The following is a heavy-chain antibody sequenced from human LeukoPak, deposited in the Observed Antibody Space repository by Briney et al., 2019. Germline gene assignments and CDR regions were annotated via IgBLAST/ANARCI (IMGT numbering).Heavy chain of an antibody. CDR1: GFTFSSYA. Sequence: GGSLRLSCAASGFTFSSYAMSWVRQAPGKGLEWVSAISGSGGSTYYADSVKGRFTISRDNSKNTLYLQMNSLRAEDTAVYYCAKGSTSNYYYYYYMDVWGKGTTVTVSS. CDR2: ISGSGGST. CDR3: AKGSTSNYYYYYYMDV. J-gene: IGHJ6*03. D-gene: IGHD2-2*01. V-gene: IGHV3-23*01.